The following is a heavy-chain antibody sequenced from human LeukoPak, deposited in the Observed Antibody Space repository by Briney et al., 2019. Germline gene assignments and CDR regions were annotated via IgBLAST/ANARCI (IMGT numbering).Heavy chain of an antibody. D-gene: IGHD2-2*01. J-gene: IGHJ4*02. CDR1: GYTFTSYD. V-gene: IGHV1-8*03. CDR3: ARESVYCSSTSCPDY. Sequence: ASVKVSCKASGYTFTSYDINWVRQATGQGLEWMGWMNPNSGNTGYAQKFQGRVTITRNTSISTAYMELSSLRSEDTAVYYCARESVYCSSTSCPDYRGQGTLVTVSS. CDR2: MNPNSGNT.